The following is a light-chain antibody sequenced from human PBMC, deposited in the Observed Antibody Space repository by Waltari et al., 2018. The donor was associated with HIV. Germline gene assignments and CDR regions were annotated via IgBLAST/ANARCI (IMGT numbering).Light chain of an antibody. V-gene: IGLV1-40*01. J-gene: IGLJ3*02. CDR3: QSYDSSLSGWV. Sequence: QSVLTQPPSVSGAPGQRVTISCTWSSSHIGAGYDVHWYQQLPGTAPKLLIDGNSHPPSGVPDRFSGAKSGTSASLAITGLQAEDEADYYCQSYDSSLSGWVFGGGTKLTVL. CDR2: GNS. CDR1: SSHIGAGYD.